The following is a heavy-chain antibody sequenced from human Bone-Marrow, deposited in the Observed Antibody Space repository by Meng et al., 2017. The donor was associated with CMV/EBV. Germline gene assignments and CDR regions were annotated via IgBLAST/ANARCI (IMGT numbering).Heavy chain of an antibody. Sequence: GGSLRLSCAASGFISSSYSMNWVRQAPGKGLEWVSYISSSSSTIYYADSVKGRFTISRDNAKNSLYLQMNSLRAEDTAVYYCARDWTLPYYDILTGYYYYYYYGMDVWGQGTTVAVSS. D-gene: IGHD3-9*01. J-gene: IGHJ6*02. CDR3: ARDWTLPYYDILTGYYYYYYYGMDV. V-gene: IGHV3-48*04. CDR2: ISSSSSTI. CDR1: GFISSSYS.